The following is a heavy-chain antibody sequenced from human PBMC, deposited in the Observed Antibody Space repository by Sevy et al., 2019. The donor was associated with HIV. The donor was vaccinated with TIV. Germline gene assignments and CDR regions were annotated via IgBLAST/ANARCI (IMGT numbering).Heavy chain of an antibody. CDR1: GFSLSTSGVG. CDR3: AHSRLAPNY. J-gene: IGHJ4*02. V-gene: IGHV2-5*02. Sequence: SGTTLVRPTQTLTLTCTFSGFSLSTSGVGVGWIRQPPGKALEWLAVIYWDNDKHYSPSLKSRLTITKDTSKNQVVLTMTDMDPVDTASYFCAHSRLAPNYWGQGTLVTVSS. D-gene: IGHD5-12*01. CDR2: IYWDNDK.